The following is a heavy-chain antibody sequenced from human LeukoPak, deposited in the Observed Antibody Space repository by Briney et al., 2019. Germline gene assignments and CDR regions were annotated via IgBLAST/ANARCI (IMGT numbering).Heavy chain of an antibody. CDR1: GFTFSSYS. Sequence: PGGSLRLSCAASGFTFSSYSMNWVRQAPGKGLEWVSYISSSSSTIYYADSVKGRFTISRDNAKNSLYLQMNSLRDEDTAVYYCARDKSGYYDSSGYYYYYYYGMDVWGQGTTVTVSS. V-gene: IGHV3-48*02. D-gene: IGHD3-22*01. CDR3: ARDKSGYYDSSGYYYYYYYGMDV. CDR2: ISSSSSTI. J-gene: IGHJ6*02.